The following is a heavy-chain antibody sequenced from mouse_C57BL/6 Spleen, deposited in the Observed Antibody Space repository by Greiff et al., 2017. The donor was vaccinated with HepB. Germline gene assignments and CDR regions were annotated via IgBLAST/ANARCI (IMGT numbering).Heavy chain of an antibody. J-gene: IGHJ4*01. V-gene: IGHV1-55*01. CDR2: IYPGSGST. Sequence: VQLQQPGAELVKPGASVKMSCKASGYTFTSYWITWVKQRPGQGLEWIGDIYPGSGSTNYNEKFKSKATLTVDTSSSTAYMQLSSLTSEDSAVYYCARGYGSRHRNYAMDYWGQGTSVTVSS. CDR3: ARGYGSRHRNYAMDY. D-gene: IGHD1-1*01. CDR1: GYTFTSYW.